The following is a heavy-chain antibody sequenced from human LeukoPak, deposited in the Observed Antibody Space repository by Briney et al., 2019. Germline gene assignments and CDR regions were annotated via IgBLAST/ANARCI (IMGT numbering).Heavy chain of an antibody. CDR3: ASSMDIDY. CDR1: GFTFSRYS. Sequence: GGSLRLSCAASGFTFSRYSMSWVCQAPGKGLEWVANIKQDGSEKYYVDSVKGRFTISRDNAKNSLYLQMNSLRADETAVYYCASSMDIDYWGQGTLVTVSS. CDR2: IKQDGSEK. V-gene: IGHV3-7*01. D-gene: IGHD2/OR15-2a*01. J-gene: IGHJ4*02.